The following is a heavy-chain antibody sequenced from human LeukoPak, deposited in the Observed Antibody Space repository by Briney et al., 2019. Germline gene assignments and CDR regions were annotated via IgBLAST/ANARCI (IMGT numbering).Heavy chain of an antibody. J-gene: IGHJ5*02. D-gene: IGHD3-10*01. CDR3: ARARKEYYRDNWFDP. CDR1: GGTFSSYA. CDR2: IIPIFGTA. V-gene: IGHV1-69*13. Sequence: SVKVSCKASGGTFSSYAISWVRQAPGQGLGWMGGIIPIFGTANYAQKFQGRVTITADESTSTAYMELSSLRSEDTAVYYCARARKEYYRDNWFDPWGQGTLVTVSS.